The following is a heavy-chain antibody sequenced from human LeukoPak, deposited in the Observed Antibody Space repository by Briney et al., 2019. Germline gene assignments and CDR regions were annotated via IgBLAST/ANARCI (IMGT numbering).Heavy chain of an antibody. V-gene: IGHV4-34*01. J-gene: IGHJ4*02. CDR3: ASLSTIFGVAD. CDR1: GGSFSGYY. D-gene: IGHD3-3*01. CDR2: INHSGST. Sequence: SETLSLTCAVYGGSFSGYYWSWIRQTPGKGLEWIGEINHSGSTNYNPSLKSRVTISVDTSKNQFSLKLSSVTATDTAVYYCASLSTIFGVADWGQGTLVTVSS.